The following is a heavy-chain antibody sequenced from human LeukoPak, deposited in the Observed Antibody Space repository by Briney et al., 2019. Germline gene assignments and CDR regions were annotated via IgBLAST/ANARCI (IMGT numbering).Heavy chain of an antibody. CDR1: GFTFSSYA. Sequence: PGGSLRLSCAASGFTFSSYAMSWVRQAPGKGLEWVSTISGSGGSTYYADSVKGRFTISRDNSKNTLYLQMNSLRAEDTAVYYCAKRAYYGDYGPIDYWGQGTLVTVSS. V-gene: IGHV3-23*01. D-gene: IGHD4-17*01. J-gene: IGHJ4*02. CDR3: AKRAYYGDYGPIDY. CDR2: ISGSGGST.